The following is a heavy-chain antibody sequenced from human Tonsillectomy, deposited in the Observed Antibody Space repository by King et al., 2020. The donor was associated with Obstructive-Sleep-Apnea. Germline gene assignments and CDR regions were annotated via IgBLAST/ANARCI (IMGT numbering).Heavy chain of an antibody. CDR2: SYYSGST. Sequence: VQLQESGPGLVKPSETLSLTCTVSGGSISSYYWSWIRQPPGKGLEWSGYSYYSGSTNYNPSLKSRVTISVDTSKNQFSLKRSSVTAADTAVYYCARGVRGDLDYWGQGTLVTVSS. J-gene: IGHJ4*02. D-gene: IGHD3-10*01. CDR3: ARGVRGDLDY. V-gene: IGHV4-59*01. CDR1: GGSISSYY.